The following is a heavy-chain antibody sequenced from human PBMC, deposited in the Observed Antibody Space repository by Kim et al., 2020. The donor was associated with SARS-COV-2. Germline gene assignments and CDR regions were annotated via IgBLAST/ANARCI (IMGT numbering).Heavy chain of an antibody. J-gene: IGHJ6*04. V-gene: IGHV1-8*01. CDR1: GYTFTSYD. CDR3: ARGPYGDYGIWGYYYYYGMDV. D-gene: IGHD4-17*01. CDR2: MNPNSGNT. Sequence: ASVKVSCKASGYTFTSYDINWVRQATGQGLEWMGWMNPNSGNTGYAQKFQGRVTMTRNTSISTAYMELSSLRSEDTAVYYCARGPYGDYGIWGYYYYYGMDVWGKGTTVTVS.